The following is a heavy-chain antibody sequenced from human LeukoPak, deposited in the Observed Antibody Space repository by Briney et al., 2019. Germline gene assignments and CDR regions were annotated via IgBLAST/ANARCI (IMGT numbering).Heavy chain of an antibody. J-gene: IGHJ4*02. V-gene: IGHV1-46*01. CDR1: GYTFTSYY. Sequence: ASVKVSCKASGYTFTSYYMHWVRQAPGQGLEWMGIINPSGSSTSYAQKFQGRVTMTKDTSTDTAYMELSSLRSEDTAVYYCATWYYYDSSDYYLADYWGQGTLVTVSS. D-gene: IGHD3-22*01. CDR3: ATWYYYDSSDYYLADY. CDR2: INPSGSST.